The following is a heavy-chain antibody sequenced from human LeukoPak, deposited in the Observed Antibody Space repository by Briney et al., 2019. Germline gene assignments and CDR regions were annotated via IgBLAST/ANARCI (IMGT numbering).Heavy chain of an antibody. CDR2: IYYSGST. Sequence: SETLSLTCTVSGGSISSYYWSWIRQPPGKGLEWIGYIYYSGSTNYNPSLKSRVTISVDTSKNQFSLKLSSVTAADTAVYYCAGGRWPTGFAPWGKETLVTVS. V-gene: IGHV4-59*01. J-gene: IGHJ5*02. CDR1: GGSISSYY. CDR3: AGGRWPTGFAP. D-gene: IGHD2-8*02.